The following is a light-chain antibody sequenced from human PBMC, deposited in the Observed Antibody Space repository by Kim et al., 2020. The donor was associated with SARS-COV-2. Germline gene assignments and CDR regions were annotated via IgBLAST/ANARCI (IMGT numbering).Light chain of an antibody. Sequence: SYEPTQPSSVSVSPGRTARITCSGDVLAKKYARWFQQKPGQAPVLVIYKDSERPSGIPERFSGSSSGTTVTLTISGAQVEDEADYYCYSAADKHGVFGGGTKLTVL. CDR3: YSAADKHGV. CDR2: KDS. CDR1: VLAKKY. V-gene: IGLV3-27*01. J-gene: IGLJ3*02.